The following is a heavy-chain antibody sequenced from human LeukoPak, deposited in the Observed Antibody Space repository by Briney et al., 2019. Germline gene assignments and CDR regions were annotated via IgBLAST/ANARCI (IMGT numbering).Heavy chain of an antibody. Sequence: PGGSLRLSCVASGLPFRSYWMTWVRQAPGKGLEWVANIKQDGSKKSYVDFVKGRFTISRDNAKNSLYLQMNSLRAEDTAIYYCTRVGYIDEGIDYWGLGILVTVSS. J-gene: IGHJ4*02. D-gene: IGHD5-24*01. CDR2: IKQDGSKK. CDR3: TRVGYIDEGIDY. CDR1: GLPFRSYW. V-gene: IGHV3-7*04.